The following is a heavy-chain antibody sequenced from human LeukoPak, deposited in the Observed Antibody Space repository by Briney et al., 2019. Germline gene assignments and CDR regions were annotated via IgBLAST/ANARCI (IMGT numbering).Heavy chain of an antibody. CDR3: APPPYYYEANGYSVA. V-gene: IGHV4-4*07. CDR1: GGSISSYY. D-gene: IGHD3-22*01. Sequence: PSETLSLTCTVSGGSISSYYWSWIRQPAGKGLEWIGRIHTSGSTNYSPSLKSRVTISVDPSKNQFSLNLSSVTAADTAVYYCAPPPYYYEANGYSVAWGQGTLVTVSS. J-gene: IGHJ5*02. CDR2: IHTSGST.